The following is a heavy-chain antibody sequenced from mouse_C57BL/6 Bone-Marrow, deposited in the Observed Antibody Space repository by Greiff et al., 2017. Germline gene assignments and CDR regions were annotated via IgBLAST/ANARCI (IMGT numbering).Heavy chain of an antibody. CDR3: TTEGFFDY. CDR2: IDPENGDT. CDR1: GFNIKDDY. Sequence: VQLQQSGAELVRPGASVKLSCTASGFNIKDDYMHWVKQRPEQGLEWIGWIDPENGDTEYASKFQGKATITADTSSNTAYLQLSSLTSEDTAVCDCTTEGFFDYWGQGTTLTVSS. D-gene: IGHD3-3*01. J-gene: IGHJ2*01. V-gene: IGHV14-4*01.